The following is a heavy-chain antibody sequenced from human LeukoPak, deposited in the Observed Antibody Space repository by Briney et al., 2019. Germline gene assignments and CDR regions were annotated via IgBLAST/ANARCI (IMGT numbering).Heavy chain of an antibody. V-gene: IGHV3-48*02. CDR2: ISSSSSTI. CDR1: GFTFSTYS. D-gene: IGHD4-17*01. Sequence: GGSLRLSCAASGFTFSTYSMNWVRQAPGKGLEWVSYISSSSSTIYYADSVKGRFTISRGNAKNSLYLQMNSLRDVDTAVYYCARESVTFDYWGQGTLVTVSS. J-gene: IGHJ4*02. CDR3: ARESVTFDY.